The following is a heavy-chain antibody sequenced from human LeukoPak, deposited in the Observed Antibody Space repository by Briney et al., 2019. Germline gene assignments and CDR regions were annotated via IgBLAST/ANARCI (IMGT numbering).Heavy chain of an antibody. Sequence: GGSLRLSFAASGFTFSSYWMSWVRQAPGKGLEWVANIKQDGSEKYYVDSVKGRFTISRDNAKNSLYLQMNSLRAEDTAVYYCARRSAHVGYSSEDASDIWGQGTMVTVSS. CDR1: GFTFSSYW. D-gene: IGHD5-18*01. CDR2: IKQDGSEK. J-gene: IGHJ3*02. CDR3: ARRSAHVGYSSEDASDI. V-gene: IGHV3-7*01.